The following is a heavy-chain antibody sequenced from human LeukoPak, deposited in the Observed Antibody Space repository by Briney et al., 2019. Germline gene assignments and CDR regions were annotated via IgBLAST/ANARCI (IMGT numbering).Heavy chain of an antibody. V-gene: IGHV3-48*01. CDR1: GFTFSNYN. Sequence: GGSLRLSCAASGFTFSNYNINWVRQAPGKGLEWVSYISSSSSTIYYADSVKGRFTISRDTAKSSLYLQMNSPRAEDTAVYYCARDLLGWELHYFDYWGQGTLVTVSS. D-gene: IGHD1-26*01. J-gene: IGHJ4*02. CDR3: ARDLLGWELHYFDY. CDR2: ISSSSSTI.